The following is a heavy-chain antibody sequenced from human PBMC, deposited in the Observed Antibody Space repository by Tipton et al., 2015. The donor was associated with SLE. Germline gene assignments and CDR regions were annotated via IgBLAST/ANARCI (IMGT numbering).Heavy chain of an antibody. CDR1: GYTFSDYY. J-gene: IGHJ4*02. CDR2: IITSEGRI. V-gene: IGHV1-46*01. CDR3: VRELVGGHFDY. D-gene: IGHD3-16*01. Sequence: QVQLVQSGADVKKPGASMKVSCKTSGYTFSDYYIHWMRQAPGQGLEWIGIIITSEGRINYAQKFWGRVSMTRDMSTSTVYMELDSPTSDDTAVYYCVRELVGGHFDYWGQGTLVTVSS.